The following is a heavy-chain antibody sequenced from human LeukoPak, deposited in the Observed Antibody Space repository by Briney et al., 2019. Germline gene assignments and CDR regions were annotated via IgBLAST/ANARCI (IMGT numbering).Heavy chain of an antibody. CDR1: GGSLSGSY. CDR3: VRWQYCGGNCFFSAFDI. V-gene: IGHV4-59*01. J-gene: IGHJ3*02. Sequence: SETLSLTCTVSGGSLSGSYWSWIRQSPGKGLEWIGYIHHSGNTNSSPPLKSRVTISVDTPKNQFSLKLSSVTAADTAMYYCVRWQYCGGNCFFSAFDIWGQGTMVTVSS. CDR2: IHHSGNT. D-gene: IGHD2-21*01.